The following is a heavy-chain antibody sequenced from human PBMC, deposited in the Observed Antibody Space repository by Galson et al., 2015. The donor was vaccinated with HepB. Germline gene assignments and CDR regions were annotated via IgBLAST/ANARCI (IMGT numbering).Heavy chain of an antibody. J-gene: IGHJ3*02. CDR2: ISAYSGKT. Sequence: SVKVSCKASGYTFTGYDISWVRQAPGQGLEWMGWISAYSGKTNYAQKFQGRVTMTTDTSTSTAYMELRSLRSDDTAVYFCARVFRATEAFDIWGQGTMVTVSS. D-gene: IGHD1-26*01. CDR3: ARVFRATEAFDI. CDR1: GYTFTGYD. V-gene: IGHV1-18*01.